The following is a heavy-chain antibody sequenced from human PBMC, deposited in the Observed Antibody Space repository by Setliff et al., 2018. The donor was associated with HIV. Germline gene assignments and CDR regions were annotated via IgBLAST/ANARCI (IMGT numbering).Heavy chain of an antibody. CDR3: AKVFVFGVDAFVF. J-gene: IGHJ3*01. D-gene: IGHD3-10*02. CDR2: IGAVGGPT. Sequence: PGGSLRLSCAASGFTFSTYAMGWVRQAPGKGLEWVSTIGAVGGPTHYAESVKGRFTISKDNSKNTLYLQMSSLRDEDTAGYYCAKVFVFGVDAFVFWGQGKMVT. V-gene: IGHV3-23*01. CDR1: GFTFSTYA.